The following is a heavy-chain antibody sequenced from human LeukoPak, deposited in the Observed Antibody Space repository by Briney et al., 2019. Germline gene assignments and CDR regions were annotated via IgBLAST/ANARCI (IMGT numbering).Heavy chain of an antibody. Sequence: ASVKVSCKASGYTFTSYYMHWVRQATGQGLEWMGWMNPNSGNTGYAQKFQGRVTMTRNTSISTAYMELSSLRSEDTAVYYCARVRGRFYGDSYSGYWGQGTLVTVSS. D-gene: IGHD4-17*01. V-gene: IGHV1-8*02. J-gene: IGHJ4*02. CDR1: GYTFTSYY. CDR3: ARVRGRFYGDSYSGY. CDR2: MNPNSGNT.